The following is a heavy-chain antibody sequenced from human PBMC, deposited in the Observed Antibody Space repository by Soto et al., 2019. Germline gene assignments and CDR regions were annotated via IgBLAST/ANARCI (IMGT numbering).Heavy chain of an antibody. J-gene: IGHJ6*02. D-gene: IGHD2-2*01. CDR1: GYTFTTYG. Sequence: RASVKVSCKASGYTFTTYGINWVRQAPGQGLEWMGWVSPYNGDTTYAQKVQGRVTMTTDASTRTAYLEVRSLRSADTAVYLCAREVGHMDVWGQGTTVTVSS. V-gene: IGHV1-18*04. CDR2: VSPYNGDT. CDR3: AREVGHMDV.